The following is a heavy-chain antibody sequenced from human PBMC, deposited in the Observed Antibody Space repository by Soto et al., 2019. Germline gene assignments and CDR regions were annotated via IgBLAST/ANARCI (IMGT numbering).Heavy chain of an antibody. V-gene: IGHV3-53*01. CDR2: VHGGGST. CDR1: GFTVSNNH. D-gene: IGHD3-16*01. CDR3: AGRLTTAARLDY. Sequence: VQLVESGGGLIQPGGSLRLSCAASGFTVSNNHMTWVRQAAGKGLELVSFVHGGGSTSYADSVKGRFTISRDNSKNTLYLQMDSLRAEDTAIYYCAGRLTTAARLDYWGRGPLVTVSS. J-gene: IGHJ4*02.